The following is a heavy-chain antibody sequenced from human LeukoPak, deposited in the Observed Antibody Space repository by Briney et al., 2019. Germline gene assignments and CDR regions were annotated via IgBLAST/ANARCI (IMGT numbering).Heavy chain of an antibody. Sequence: GGSLRLSCAASGFSLRTYGMHWVRQAPGKGLEWVADIWYDGSNEYYADSVKGRFTISRDNSKNTLSLQMNSLKAEDTAVYYCAKDNGDFALDYWGQGTLVTVFS. CDR1: GFSLRTYG. J-gene: IGHJ4*02. V-gene: IGHV3-33*06. CDR3: AKDNGDFALDY. CDR2: IWYDGSNE. D-gene: IGHD2-21*02.